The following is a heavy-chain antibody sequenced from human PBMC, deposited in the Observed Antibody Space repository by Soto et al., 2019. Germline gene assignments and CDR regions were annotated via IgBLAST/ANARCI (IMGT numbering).Heavy chain of an antibody. CDR1: KGSRSRGGSY. D-gene: IGHD2-15*01. J-gene: IGHJ3*02. CDR2: SYYSGST. CDR3: ARDSRGYCSGGSCYFTPSDAFDI. Sequence: TVSKGSRSRGGSYQKKKSTHPGKGLEWIGYSYYSGSTYYNPSLKSRVTISVDPSKNQFSLKLSSVTAADTAVYYCARDSRGYCSGGSCYFTPSDAFDIWGQGTMVTVSS. V-gene: IGHV4-31*03.